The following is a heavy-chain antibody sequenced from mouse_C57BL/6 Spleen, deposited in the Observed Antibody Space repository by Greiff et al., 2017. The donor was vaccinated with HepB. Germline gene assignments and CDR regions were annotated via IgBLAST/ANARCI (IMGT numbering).Heavy chain of an antibody. CDR2: INPNNGGT. V-gene: IGHV1-22*01. Sequence: EVQLVESGPELVKPGASVKMSCKASGYTFTDYNMHWVKQSHGKSLEWIGYINPNNGGTSYNQKFKGKATLTVNKSSSTAYMELRSLTSEDSAVYYCARGGLPSMDYWGQGTSVTVSS. CDR3: ARGGLPSMDY. J-gene: IGHJ4*01. D-gene: IGHD2-1*01. CDR1: GYTFTDYN.